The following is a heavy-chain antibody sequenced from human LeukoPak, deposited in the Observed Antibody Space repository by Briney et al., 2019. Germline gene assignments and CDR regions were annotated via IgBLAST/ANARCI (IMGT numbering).Heavy chain of an antibody. CDR2: ISGSGGST. J-gene: IGHJ4*02. CDR3: ARGPHYDFWSGHPDY. V-gene: IGHV3-23*01. CDR1: GFTFSSYA. Sequence: PGGSLRLSCAASGFTFSSYAMSWVRQAPGKGLEWVSAISGSGGSTYYADSVRGRFTISRDNSKNTLYLQMNSLRAEDTAVYYCARGPHYDFWSGHPDYWGQGTLVTVSS. D-gene: IGHD3-3*01.